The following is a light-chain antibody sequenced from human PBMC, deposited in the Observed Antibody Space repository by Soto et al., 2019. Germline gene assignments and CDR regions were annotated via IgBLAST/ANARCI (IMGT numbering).Light chain of an antibody. V-gene: IGKV3-20*01. CDR2: GAS. J-gene: IGKJ3*01. CDR3: QQYGSSRGFT. CDR1: QSVSSSY. Sequence: EIVLTQSPGTLSLSPGERATLSCRASQSVSSSYLAWYQQKPGQAPRLLIYGASSRATGIPDRFSGSGSGTDFTLPISRLEPEDFAVYYCQQYGSSRGFTFGPGTKVDIK.